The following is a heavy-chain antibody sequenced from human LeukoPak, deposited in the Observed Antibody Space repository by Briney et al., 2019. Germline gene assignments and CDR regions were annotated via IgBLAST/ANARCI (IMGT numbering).Heavy chain of an antibody. Sequence: PGGSLRLSCAASGLTFSNYGMSWVRQAPGKGPEWVSSLRGDGETFYTDSVKGRFTLSRDHSRNTVYLQLNNLRVEDTAVYYCAKASWASSADAVLWGQGTLVTVSS. D-gene: IGHD3-16*01. CDR3: AKASWASSADAVL. CDR2: LRGDGET. J-gene: IGHJ4*02. V-gene: IGHV3-23*01. CDR1: GLTFSNYG.